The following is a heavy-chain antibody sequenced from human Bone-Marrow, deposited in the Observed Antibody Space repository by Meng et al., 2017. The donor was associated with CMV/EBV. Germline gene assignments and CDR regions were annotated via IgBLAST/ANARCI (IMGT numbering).Heavy chain of an antibody. CDR2: FSHSGNT. D-gene: IGHD2-2*01. CDR1: GGSITSSNW. CDR3: ATQDGFCSKF. Sequence: SEPLSLTCAVSGGSITSSNWWSWVRQPPGKGLEWIGEFSHSGNTNCSPSLKSRVTMSLDKSKNHFSLNLSSVTAADTAVYYCATQDGFCSKFWGPGTLVTVSS. V-gene: IGHV4-4*02. J-gene: IGHJ4*02.